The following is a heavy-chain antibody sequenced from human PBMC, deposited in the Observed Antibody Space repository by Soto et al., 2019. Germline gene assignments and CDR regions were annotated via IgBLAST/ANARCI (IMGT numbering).Heavy chain of an antibody. CDR3: ARARSDYYAMDV. J-gene: IGHJ6*02. CDR2: ISSTSTDI. V-gene: IGHV3-21*06. CDR1: GFMFPKYT. Sequence: SGAASGFMFPKYTMNWVRQAPGKGLEWVSSISSTSTDIDDADSVKGRFTISRDNAKNLLFLQMDSLRVEDTAVYYCARARSDYYAMDVWGQGTTVTVSS.